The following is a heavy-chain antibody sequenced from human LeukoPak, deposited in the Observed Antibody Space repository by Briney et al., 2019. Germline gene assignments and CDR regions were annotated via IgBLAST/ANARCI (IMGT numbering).Heavy chain of an antibody. CDR3: ARDLGYYDFWSGYYTSYYGMDV. CDR1: GFTFSSYA. CDR2: IYSGGST. Sequence: GGSLRLSCAASGFTFSSYAMSWVRQAPGKGLEWVSVIYSGGSTYYADSVKGRFTISRDNSKNTLYLQMNSLRAEDTAVYYCARDLGYYDFWSGYYTSYYGMDVWGQGTTVTVSS. D-gene: IGHD3-3*01. V-gene: IGHV3-53*01. J-gene: IGHJ6*02.